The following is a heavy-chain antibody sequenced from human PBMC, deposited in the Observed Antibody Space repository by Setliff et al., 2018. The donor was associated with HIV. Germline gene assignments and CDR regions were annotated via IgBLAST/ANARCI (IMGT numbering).Heavy chain of an antibody. V-gene: IGHV3-66*02. J-gene: IGHJ4*02. D-gene: IGHD3-10*01. Sequence: GGSLRLSCAASGFTVSSNYMNWVRQAPGKGLEWVSIIYSGGTTYYADSVKGRFTLSRDSSKNTLSLQMNSLRPEDTAVYYCARVRLYNAALDYWGQGTLVTAPQ. CDR3: ARVRLYNAALDY. CDR2: IYSGGTT. CDR1: GFTVSSNY.